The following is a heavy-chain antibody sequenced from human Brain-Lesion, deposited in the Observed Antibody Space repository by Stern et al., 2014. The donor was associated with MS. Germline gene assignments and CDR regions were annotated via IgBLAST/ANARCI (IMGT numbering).Heavy chain of an antibody. V-gene: IGHV1-2*02. Sequence: VQLVESGAEVKKPGASVKVSCKTSGYIFTGYYIQWVRQAPGQGLERMAWINTNNGGTKYAQKFQGRVTMSRDTSISTAYVELSSLTSDDTAVYYCARDQRGITIFGVVTDYYYLGMDVWGQGTTVTVSS. CDR2: INTNNGGT. J-gene: IGHJ6*02. D-gene: IGHD3-3*01. CDR1: GYIFTGYY. CDR3: ARDQRGITIFGVVTDYYYLGMDV.